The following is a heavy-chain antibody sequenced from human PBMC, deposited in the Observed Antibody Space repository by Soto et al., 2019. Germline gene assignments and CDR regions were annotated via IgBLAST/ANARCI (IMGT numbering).Heavy chain of an antibody. D-gene: IGHD2-15*01. J-gene: IGHJ6*02. Sequence: QVQLQQWGAGLLKPSETLSLTCAVYGWSFSGYYWSWIRKPPGKGLEWIGEINHSGSTNYKPSLKLRFAISEETTRDPLSLRVSCVTAADTAVYYCARGGSAAPPLGYYYYGMYVWGQGSTVTVSS. V-gene: IGHV4-34*01. CDR1: GWSFSGYY. CDR3: ARGGSAAPPLGYYYYGMYV. CDR2: INHSGST.